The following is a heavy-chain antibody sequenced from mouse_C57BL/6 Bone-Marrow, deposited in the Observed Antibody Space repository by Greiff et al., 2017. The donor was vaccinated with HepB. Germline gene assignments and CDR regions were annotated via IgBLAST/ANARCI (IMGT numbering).Heavy chain of an antibody. D-gene: IGHD1-1*01. V-gene: IGHV1-69*01. Sequence: VKLQQPGAELVMPGASVKLSCKASGYTFTSYWMHWVKQRPGQGLEWIGEIDPSDSYTNYNQKFKGKSTLTVDKSSSTAYMQLSRLTSEDSAVYYGARGDGSYYAMDYWGQGTSVTVSS. CDR2: IDPSDSYT. J-gene: IGHJ4*01. CDR1: GYTFTSYW. CDR3: ARGDGSYYAMDY.